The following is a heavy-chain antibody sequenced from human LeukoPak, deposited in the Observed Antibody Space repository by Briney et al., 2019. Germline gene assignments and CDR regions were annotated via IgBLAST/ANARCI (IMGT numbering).Heavy chain of an antibody. Sequence: GGSLRLSCAASGFTFSSYSMNWVRQAPGEGLEWVSSISSSRSYIYYADSVKGRFTISRDNAKNSLYLQMNSLRAEDTAVYYCAREGEGYYGSGSYSFDYWGQGTLVTVSS. J-gene: IGHJ4*02. CDR1: GFTFSSYS. CDR3: AREGEGYYGSGSYSFDY. V-gene: IGHV3-21*01. CDR2: ISSSRSYI. D-gene: IGHD3-10*01.